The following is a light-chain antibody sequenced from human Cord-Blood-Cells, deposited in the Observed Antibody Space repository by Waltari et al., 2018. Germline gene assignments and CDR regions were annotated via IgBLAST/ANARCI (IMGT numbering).Light chain of an antibody. CDR3: CSYAGSSTWV. J-gene: IGLJ3*02. Sequence: QSALTQPASVSGSPGPSITISCTGTSSDVGSYNLVSCYQQHPGKAPKLMIYEGSKRPSGFSNRFSGSKSGNTASLTISGLQAEDEADYYCCSYAGSSTWVFGGGTKLTVL. CDR1: SSDVGSYNL. V-gene: IGLV2-23*01. CDR2: EGS.